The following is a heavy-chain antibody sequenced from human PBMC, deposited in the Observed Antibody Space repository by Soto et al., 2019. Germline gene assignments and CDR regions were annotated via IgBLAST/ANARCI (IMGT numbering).Heavy chain of an antibody. J-gene: IGHJ4*02. V-gene: IGHV4-34*01. Sequence: KASETLSLTCAVYGGSFSGYYWSWIRQPPGKGLEWIGEINHSGSTNYNPSLKSRVTISVDTSKNQFSLKLSSVTAADTAVYYCARVGRSGTDYWGQGTLVTVSS. CDR3: ARVGRSGTDY. CDR1: GGSFSGYY. CDR2: INHSGST. D-gene: IGHD3-10*01.